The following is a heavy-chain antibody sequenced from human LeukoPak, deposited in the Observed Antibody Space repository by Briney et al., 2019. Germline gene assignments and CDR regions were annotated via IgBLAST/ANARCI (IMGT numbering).Heavy chain of an antibody. J-gene: IGHJ4*02. Sequence: ASETLSLTCTVSGASIFGSYWSWIRRPPGKGLEWIGYIYYTGDSNYNPSLKSRATISLDTSRSQFSLVLSSVTAADTAIYYCARHSFARPFDSWGQGTLVTVSS. V-gene: IGHV4-59*08. CDR2: IYYTGDS. D-gene: IGHD6-6*01. CDR1: GASIFGSY. CDR3: ARHSFARPFDS.